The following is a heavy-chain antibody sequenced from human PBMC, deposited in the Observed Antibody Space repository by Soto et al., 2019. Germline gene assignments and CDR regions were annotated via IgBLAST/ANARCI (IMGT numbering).Heavy chain of an antibody. CDR2: ISSDGSST. J-gene: IGHJ6*02. V-gene: IGHV3-23*01. CDR3: AKSPYSKAVTYGMDV. CDR1: GFTFSSYA. D-gene: IGHD4-4*01. Sequence: GGSLRLSCAASGFTFSSYAMSWVRQAPGKGLEWVSGISSDGSSTYYADSVKGRFTISRDNSKNTLYLQMNSLRAEDTAVYYCAKSPYSKAVTYGMDVWGQGTTVTVSS.